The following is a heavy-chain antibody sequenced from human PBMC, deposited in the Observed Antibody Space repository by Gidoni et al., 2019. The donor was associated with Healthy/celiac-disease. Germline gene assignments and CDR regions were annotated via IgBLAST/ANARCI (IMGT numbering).Heavy chain of an antibody. CDR1: GCSISSSSYY. D-gene: IGHD2-2*01. CDR3: ARRRGDCSSTSCDYYYYYMDV. V-gene: IGHV4-39*01. J-gene: IGHJ6*03. CDR2: IYYSGST. Sequence: QLQLPESGPGLVKPSETLSLTCTVSGCSISSSSYYWGWIRQPPGKGLEWIGSIYYSGSTYYNPSLKSRVTISVDTSKNQFSLKLSSVTAADTAVYYCARRRGDCSSTSCDYYYYYMDVWGKGTTVTVSS.